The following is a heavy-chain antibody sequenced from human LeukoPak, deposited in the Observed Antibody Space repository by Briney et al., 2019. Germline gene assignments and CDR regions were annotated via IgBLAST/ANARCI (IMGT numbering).Heavy chain of an antibody. CDR3: ANRASHCFDY. CDR1: GFTFSSYG. CDR2: ISGGGGGT. Sequence: GGSLRLSCAASGFTFSSYGMSWVRQAPGKGLEWVSTISGGGGGTFYADSVKGRFTISRDNSKNTLYLQMNGLRVEDTAVYYCANRASHCFDYWGQGTLVPVSS. J-gene: IGHJ4*02. D-gene: IGHD2-2*01. V-gene: IGHV3-23*01.